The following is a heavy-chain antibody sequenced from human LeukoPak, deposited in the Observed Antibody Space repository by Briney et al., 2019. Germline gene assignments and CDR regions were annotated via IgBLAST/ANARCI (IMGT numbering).Heavy chain of an antibody. Sequence: GASVKVSCKASGYTFTGYYMHWVRQAPGQGLEWMGWINPNSGGTNYAQKFQGRVTMTRDTSISTVYMELSSLRSEDTAVYYCARAGVGATPDFDYWGQGTLVTVSS. V-gene: IGHV1-2*02. CDR1: GYTFTGYY. D-gene: IGHD1-26*01. CDR3: ARAGVGATPDFDY. CDR2: INPNSGGT. J-gene: IGHJ4*02.